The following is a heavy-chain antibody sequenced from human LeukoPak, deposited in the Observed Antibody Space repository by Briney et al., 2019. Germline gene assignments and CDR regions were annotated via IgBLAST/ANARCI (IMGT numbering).Heavy chain of an antibody. CDR2: INSDGSRT. CDR1: GFTFSSYW. V-gene: IGHV3-74*01. D-gene: IGHD2-2*02. J-gene: IGHJ6*03. Sequence: GGSLRLSCAASGFTFSSYWMHWVRQAPGKGLVWVSRINSDGSRTSYADSVKGRFTISRDNAKNTLYLQMNSLRAEDTAVYYCARGYCSSTSCYNDDYYYYMDVWGKGTTVTVSS. CDR3: ARGYCSSTSCYNDDYYYYMDV.